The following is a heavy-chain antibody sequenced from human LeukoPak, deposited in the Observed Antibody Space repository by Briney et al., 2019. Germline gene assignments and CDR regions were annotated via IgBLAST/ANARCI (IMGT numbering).Heavy chain of an antibody. D-gene: IGHD5-18*01. CDR1: GYTFTSYY. V-gene: IGHV1-46*01. Sequence: ASVKVSCKASGYTFTSYYMHWVRQTPGQGLEWMGIINPSGGSTSYAQKFQGRVTMTRDTSTSTVYMELSSLRSEDTAVYYCAREGDVDTATWHWFDPWGQGTLVTVSS. J-gene: IGHJ5*02. CDR3: AREGDVDTATWHWFDP. CDR2: INPSGGST.